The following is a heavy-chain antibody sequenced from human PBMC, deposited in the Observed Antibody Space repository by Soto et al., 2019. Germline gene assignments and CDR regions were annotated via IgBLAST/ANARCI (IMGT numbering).Heavy chain of an antibody. CDR2: FDPEYGET. V-gene: IGHV1-24*01. D-gene: IGHD2-15*01. CDR3: ATVVVVAATPWDY. Sequence: ASVKVSCKVSGYTLTELSMHWVRQAPGKGLEWMGGFDPEYGETIYAQKFQGRVTMTEDTSTDSAYMELSSLRSEDTAVYYCATVVVVAATPWDYWGQGTLVTVSS. CDR1: GYTLTELS. J-gene: IGHJ4*02.